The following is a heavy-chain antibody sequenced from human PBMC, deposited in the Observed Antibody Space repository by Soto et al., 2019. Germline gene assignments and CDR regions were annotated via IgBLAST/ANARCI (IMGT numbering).Heavy chain of an antibody. CDR1: GYTFTSYY. V-gene: IGHV1-46*01. CDR2: INPSGGST. D-gene: IGHD6-19*01. Sequence: EASVKVSCKASGYTFTSYYMHWVRQAPGQGLEWMGIINPSGGSTSYAQKFQGRVTITADESTSTAYMELSSLRSEDTAVYYCARLAVAGTNDAFDIWGQGTMVTVS. J-gene: IGHJ3*02. CDR3: ARLAVAGTNDAFDI.